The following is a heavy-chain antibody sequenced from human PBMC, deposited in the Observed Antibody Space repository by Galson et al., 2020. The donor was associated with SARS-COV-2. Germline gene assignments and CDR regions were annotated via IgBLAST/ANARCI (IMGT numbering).Heavy chain of an antibody. CDR2: ISTSGSTI. V-gene: IGHV3-11*01. CDR3: ARDSYCSGGSCYGYGMDV. J-gene: IGHJ6*02. D-gene: IGHD2-15*01. Sequence: GEYLKISCAASGFTFNAYYMSWIRPAPGKGLEWVSYISTSGSTIHYADPVKGRFTISRDNAKTSLYHQMNSLRAEDTAIYYCARDSYCSGGSCYGYGMDVWGQGTTVTVSS. CDR1: GFTFNAYY.